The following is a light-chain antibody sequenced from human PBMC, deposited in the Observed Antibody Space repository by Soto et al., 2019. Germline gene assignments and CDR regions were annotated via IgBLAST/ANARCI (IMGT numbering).Light chain of an antibody. V-gene: IGKV3-20*01. CDR2: GAS. Sequence: EIVLTQSPGTLSLSPGERATLSCRASQSVSNNYLAWYQQKPAQALRLRIYGASNRATGIPDRFSGSGSGTDFTLTISRLEPEDFAVYYCQQYGSSGTFGQGTKVDIK. CDR1: QSVSNNY. J-gene: IGKJ1*01. CDR3: QQYGSSGT.